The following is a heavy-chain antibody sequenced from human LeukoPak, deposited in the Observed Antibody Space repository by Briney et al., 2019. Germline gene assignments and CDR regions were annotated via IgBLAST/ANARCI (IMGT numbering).Heavy chain of an antibody. V-gene: IGHV1-2*02. CDR3: ARDGFKIVATLFYY. D-gene: IGHD5-12*01. CDR1: GYTFTGYY. J-gene: IGHJ4*02. CDR2: INPNSGGT. Sequence: ASVKVSCKASGYTFTGYYMLWVGQAPGQGLEWMGWINPNSGGTNYAQKFQGRVTMTRDTSISTAYMELSRLRSDDTAVYYCARDGFKIVATLFYYWGQGTLVTVSS.